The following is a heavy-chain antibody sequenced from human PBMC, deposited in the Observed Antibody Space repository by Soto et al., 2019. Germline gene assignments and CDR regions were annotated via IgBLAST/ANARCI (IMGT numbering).Heavy chain of an antibody. CDR3: AHCAQCTYDSGEVTTSDEYFQH. J-gene: IGHJ1*01. D-gene: IGHD3-10*01. CDR2: IYWDDDR. V-gene: IGHV2-5*02. CDR1: GFSLSSSGVG. Sequence: QITLKESGPTLVKPTQTLTLTCTFSGFSLSSSGVGVGWIRQPPGKALEWLALIYWDDDRRYSPSLKTRLTITKDTSKNHVVLTLTNMDPVDTATYFCAHCAQCTYDSGEVTTSDEYFQHWGQGTLVTVSS.